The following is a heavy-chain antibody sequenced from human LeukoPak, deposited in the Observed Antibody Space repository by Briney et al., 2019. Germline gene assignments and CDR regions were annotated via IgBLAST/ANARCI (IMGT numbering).Heavy chain of an antibody. CDR3: ARESPQWELLPYFDY. J-gene: IGHJ4*02. D-gene: IGHD1-26*01. Sequence: GGSLRLSCAASGFTFSSYWMSWVRQAPGKGLEWVANIKQDGSEKYYVDSVKGRFTISRDNAKNSLYLQMNSLRAEDTAVYYCARESPQWELLPYFDYWGQGTLVTVSS. CDR1: GFTFSSYW. V-gene: IGHV3-7*01. CDR2: IKQDGSEK.